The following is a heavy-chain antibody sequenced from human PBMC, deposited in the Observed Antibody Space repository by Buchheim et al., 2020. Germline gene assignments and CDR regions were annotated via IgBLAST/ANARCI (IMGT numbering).Heavy chain of an antibody. V-gene: IGHV4-39*01. CDR3: ARRQTAVSRGFGTYYDL. Sequence: QLQLQESGPGLVRPSETLSLTCSVSGGSIDTSSYYWDWIRQPPGKGLEWIGSIYYSGSTYYNPSLKSRVTISISTSKNQFSVKLTAVTAADTALYYCARRQTAVSRGFGTYYDLWGRGTL. J-gene: IGHJ2*01. D-gene: IGHD3-10*01. CDR2: IYYSGST. CDR1: GGSIDTSSYY.